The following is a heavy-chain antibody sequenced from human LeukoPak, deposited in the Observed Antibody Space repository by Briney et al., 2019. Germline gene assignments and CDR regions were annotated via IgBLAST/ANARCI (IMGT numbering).Heavy chain of an antibody. CDR2: IIPIFGTA. Sequence: GASVKVSCKASGGTFSSYAISWVRQAPGQGLEWMGGIIPIFGTANYAQKFQGRVTITTDEFTSTAYMELSSLRSEDTAVYYCARTYYDSSGYYSGPSGYYYYYMDVWGKGTTVTVSS. D-gene: IGHD3-22*01. CDR1: GGTFSSYA. CDR3: ARTYYDSSGYYSGPSGYYYYYMDV. J-gene: IGHJ6*03. V-gene: IGHV1-69*05.